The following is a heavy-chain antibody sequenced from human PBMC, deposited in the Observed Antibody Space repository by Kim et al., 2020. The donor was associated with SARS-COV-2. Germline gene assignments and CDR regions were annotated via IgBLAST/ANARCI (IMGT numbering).Heavy chain of an antibody. CDR3: ARLSGSYWMSYYYGMDV. D-gene: IGHD1-26*01. V-gene: IGHV1-18*01. CDR2: ISAYNGNT. J-gene: IGHJ6*02. CDR1: GYTFTSYG. Sequence: ASVKVSCKASGYTFTSYGISWVRQAPGQGLEWMGWISAYNGNTNYAQKLQGRVTMTTDTSTSTAYMELRSLRSDDTAVYYCARLSGSYWMSYYYGMDVWGQGTTVTVSS.